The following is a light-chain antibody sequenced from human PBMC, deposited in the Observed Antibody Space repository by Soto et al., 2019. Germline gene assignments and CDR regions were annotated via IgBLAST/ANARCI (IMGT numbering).Light chain of an antibody. V-gene: IGKV1-5*01. Sequence: EIQMTLSPSTLSTSVEDRVTITCRASQSISNWLAWYQQKPGKAPKLLIYDASGLESGVPSRFSGSGSGTEFTLTISRLEPEDFAVYYCQQYGSLLTVGGGANADI. CDR2: DAS. CDR1: QSISNW. J-gene: IGKJ4*01. CDR3: QQYGSLLT.